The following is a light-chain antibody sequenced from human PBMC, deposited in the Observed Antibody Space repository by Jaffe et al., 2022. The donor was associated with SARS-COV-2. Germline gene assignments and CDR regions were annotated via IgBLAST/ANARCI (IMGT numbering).Light chain of an antibody. CDR2: PAS. CDR1: QGISND. V-gene: IGKV1-17*01. Sequence: DIQMTQSPSSLSASVGDRVTITCRASQGISNDLGWYQQKPGIAPKRLIYPASSLQSGVPSRFSGSGSGTEFTLTISSLQPEDFATYYCLHQNNDQWTFGQGTKVEIK. J-gene: IGKJ1*01. CDR3: LHQNNDQWT.